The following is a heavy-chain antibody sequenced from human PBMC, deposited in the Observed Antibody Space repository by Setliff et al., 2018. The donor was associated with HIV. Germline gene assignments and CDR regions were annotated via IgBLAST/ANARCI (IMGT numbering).Heavy chain of an antibody. J-gene: IGHJ3*02. CDR2: IIPIFGTA. CDR1: GYTFTSYG. Sequence: VTCKVTGYTFTSYGSSWVRQDPGQGLEWMGGIIPIFGTANYAQKFQGRVTITTDESTSTAYMELSSLRSDDTVVYYCARTVKGAFEIWGQTIMVTVSS. CDR3: ARTVKGAFEI. V-gene: IGHV1-69*05. D-gene: IGHD4-17*01.